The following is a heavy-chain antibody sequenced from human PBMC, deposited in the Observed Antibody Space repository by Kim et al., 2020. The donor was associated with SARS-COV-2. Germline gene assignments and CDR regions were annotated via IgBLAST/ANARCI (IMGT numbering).Heavy chain of an antibody. Sequence: SLKSRVTMSVDTSKNQFSLKRSSVTAADTAVYYCAREFVDRGYYYGMDVWGQGTTVIVSS. V-gene: IGHV4-4*07. CDR3: AREFVDRGYYYGMDV. D-gene: IGHD5-12*01. J-gene: IGHJ6*02.